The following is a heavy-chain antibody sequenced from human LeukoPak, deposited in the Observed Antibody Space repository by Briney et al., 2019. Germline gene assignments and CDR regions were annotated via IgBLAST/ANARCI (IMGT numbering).Heavy chain of an antibody. CDR3: VRDRGWLSNPGYFDY. Sequence: GGSLRLSCAASGFSFSSYWMSWVRQASGKGLEWVANIKQDGSEKYYVDSVKGRFTISRDNAKKSLYLQMNSLRAEDTAVYYCVRDRGWLSNPGYFDYWGRGTLVTVSS. CDR1: GFSFSSYW. J-gene: IGHJ4*02. CDR2: IKQDGSEK. D-gene: IGHD3-22*01. V-gene: IGHV3-7*01.